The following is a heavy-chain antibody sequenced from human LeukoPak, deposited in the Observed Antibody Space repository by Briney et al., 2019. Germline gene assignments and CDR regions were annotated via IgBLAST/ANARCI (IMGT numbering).Heavy chain of an antibody. D-gene: IGHD2-2*01. J-gene: IGHJ4*02. CDR2: VDPESGAA. V-gene: IGHV1-24*01. CDR1: GYSLTELS. CDR3: ATGPTMPEPDTSPGLLDF. Sequence: VASGKVSFKVAGYSLTELSTHWGRQAPGKGLEWVGGVDPESGAAMYAQKLQGRVTMSEDTSTDTAYMELNSLTSDDTAVYYCATGPTMPEPDTSPGLLDFWGQGTLVTVSS.